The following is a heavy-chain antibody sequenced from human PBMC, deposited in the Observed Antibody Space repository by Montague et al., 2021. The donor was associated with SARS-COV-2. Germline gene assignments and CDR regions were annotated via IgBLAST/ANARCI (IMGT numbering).Heavy chain of an antibody. CDR1: GGFISSSY. Sequence: SETLSLTCTVPGGFISSSYWSWIRQPPGKGLEWIGYIYHSGYTNYNPSLKSRVTISIDTSMNQFSLSLSPMTAADTAVYFCARDLLPPRTAIKTNFFGLDVWGQGTTVIVSS. CDR2: IYHSGYT. V-gene: IGHV4-59*01. CDR3: ARDLLPPRTAIKTNFFGLDV. J-gene: IGHJ6*02. D-gene: IGHD2-21*02.